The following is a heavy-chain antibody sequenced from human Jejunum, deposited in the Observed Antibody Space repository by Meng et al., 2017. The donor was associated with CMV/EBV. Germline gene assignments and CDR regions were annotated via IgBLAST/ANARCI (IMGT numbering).Heavy chain of an antibody. J-gene: IGHJ1*01. D-gene: IGHD4-17*01. Sequence: VQPVESGGGLVVPGGSVTLSCGATGLRFTNAWMSWVRQAPGKDLEWVGRIRSKDAGGTSDYAAPVKGRFTISRDDSKNMLYLQMNSLKSEDTAVYYCAHYGAAEYFQDWGQGTLVTVSS. CDR3: AHYGAAEYFQD. CDR1: GLRFTNAW. V-gene: IGHV3-15*01. CDR2: IRSKDAGGTS.